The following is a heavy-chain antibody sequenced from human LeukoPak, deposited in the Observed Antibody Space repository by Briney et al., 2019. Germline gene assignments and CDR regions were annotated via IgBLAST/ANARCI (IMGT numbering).Heavy chain of an antibody. CDR1: GGSISSSSFY. Sequence: ASETLSLTCSVSGGSISSSSFYWGWIRQPPGKGLEWIGNIYYSGSAYYNPSLKSRVTISVDTSKNQFSLKLSSVTAADTAVYYCARVPTVTFFDYWGQGTLVTVSS. D-gene: IGHD4-17*01. CDR2: IYYSGSA. V-gene: IGHV4-39*07. CDR3: ARVPTVTFFDY. J-gene: IGHJ4*02.